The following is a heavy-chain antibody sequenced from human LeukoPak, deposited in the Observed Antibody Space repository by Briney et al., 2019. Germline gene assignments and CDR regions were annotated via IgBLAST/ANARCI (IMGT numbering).Heavy chain of an antibody. Sequence: ASVKVSCKASGGTFSSYAISWVRQAPGQGLEWMGGIIPIFGTANYAQKFQGRVTITADESTSTAYMELSSLRSEDTAVYYCARHGGGYYYYYMDVWGKGTTVTVSS. J-gene: IGHJ6*03. CDR1: GGTFSSYA. CDR2: IIPIFGTA. V-gene: IGHV1-69*01. CDR3: ARHGGGYYYYYMDV. D-gene: IGHD4-23*01.